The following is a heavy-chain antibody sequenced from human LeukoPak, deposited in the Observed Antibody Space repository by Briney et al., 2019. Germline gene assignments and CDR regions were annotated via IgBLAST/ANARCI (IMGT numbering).Heavy chain of an antibody. V-gene: IGHV3-23*01. Sequence: PGGSLRLSCAASGFTFSSYAMSWVRQAPGKGLEWVSAIGGSGGSTYYADSVKGRFTISRDNSKNTLYLQMNSLRAEDTAVYYCAKGRLDWLSLDYWGQGTLVTVSS. CDR2: IGGSGGST. J-gene: IGHJ4*02. CDR3: AKGRLDWLSLDY. CDR1: GFTFSSYA. D-gene: IGHD3-9*01.